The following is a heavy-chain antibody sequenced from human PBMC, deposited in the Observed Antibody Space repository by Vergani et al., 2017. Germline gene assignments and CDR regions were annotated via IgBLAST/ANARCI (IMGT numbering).Heavy chain of an antibody. CDR3: AKDTQHYYDSSTFDY. J-gene: IGHJ4*02. CDR2: ISWNSGSI. CDR1: GFTFSSYA. D-gene: IGHD3-22*01. V-gene: IGHV3-9*01. Sequence: EVQLLESGGGLVQPGGSLRLSCAASGFTFSSYAMHWVRQAPGKGLEWVSGISWNSGSIGYADSVKGRFTISRDNAKNSLYLQMNSLRAEDTALYYCAKDTQHYYDSSTFDYWGQGTLVTVSS.